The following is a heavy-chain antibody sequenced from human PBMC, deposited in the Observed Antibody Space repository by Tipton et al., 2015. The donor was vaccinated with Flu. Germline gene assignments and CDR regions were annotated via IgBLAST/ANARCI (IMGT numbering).Heavy chain of an antibody. CDR2: IYYVGST. D-gene: IGHD6-19*01. CDR3: ARGWQWLADAFDY. CDR1: GGSISSSSYY. V-gene: IGHV4-39*07. Sequence: LSLTCTVSGGSISSSSYYWGWVRQPPGKDLEWIGTIYYVGSTYYNPSVKSRVTISVDASKSQLSLKLSSVTAADTAVYYCARGWQWLADAFDYWGQGTLVTVSS. J-gene: IGHJ4*02.